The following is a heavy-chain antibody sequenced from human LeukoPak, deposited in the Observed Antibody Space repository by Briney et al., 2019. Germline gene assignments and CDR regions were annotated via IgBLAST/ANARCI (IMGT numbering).Heavy chain of an antibody. CDR3: ARRALWGKGSGWVNNWFDP. D-gene: IGHD6-19*01. V-gene: IGHV5-51*01. CDR1: GYSFTSYW. Sequence: GESLKISCKGSGYSFTSYWIGWVRQMPGKGLEWMGIIYPGDSDTRYSPSFQGQVTISADKSISTAYLQWSSLKASDTAMYYCARRALWGKGSGWVNNWFDPWGQGTLVTVSS. J-gene: IGHJ5*02. CDR2: IYPGDSDT.